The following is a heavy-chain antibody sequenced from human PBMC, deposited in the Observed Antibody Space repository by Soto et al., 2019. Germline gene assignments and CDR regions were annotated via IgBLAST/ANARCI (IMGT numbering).Heavy chain of an antibody. Sequence: SGKVSCKPSGYTFYTYYLHWVRQAPGQGLEWMGIIHPRGCGSTYAQKFRGSVTMTRGTSTSTVFMELSSLSSSGSGVYCCARGSQIPVVSASVVDWRQGALV. V-gene: IGHV1-46*02. J-gene: IGHJ4*02. D-gene: IGHD2-21*01. CDR1: GYTFYTYY. CDR3: ARGSQIPVVSASVVD. CDR2: IHPRGCGS.